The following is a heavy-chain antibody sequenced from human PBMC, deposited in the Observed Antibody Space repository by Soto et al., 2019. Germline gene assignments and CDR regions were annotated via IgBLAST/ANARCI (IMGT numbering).Heavy chain of an antibody. V-gene: IGHV5-51*01. CDR3: ARHAGNSWKGDYFDY. CDR2: IDPNDSQT. Sequence: PGESLKISCQASGYSFSGSWVGWVRQTPGKGLEWMGIIDPNDSQTIYSPSFQGQVTISADKSIDTAYLQWSSLKTSDTAMYYCARHAGNSWKGDYFDYWGQGALVTVSS. J-gene: IGHJ4*02. CDR1: GYSFSGSW. D-gene: IGHD6-13*01.